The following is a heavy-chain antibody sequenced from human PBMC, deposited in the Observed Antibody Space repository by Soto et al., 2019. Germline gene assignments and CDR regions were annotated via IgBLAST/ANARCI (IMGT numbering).Heavy chain of an antibody. CDR2: INPNSGGT. Sequence: ASVKVSCKASGYTFTGYYMHWVRQAPGQGLEWMGWINPNSGGTNYAQKFQGWVTMTRDTSISTAYMELSRLRSDDTAVYYCARQRPYYDSSGYYYTGDFDYWGQGTLVTVSS. V-gene: IGHV1-2*04. J-gene: IGHJ4*02. CDR3: ARQRPYYDSSGYYYTGDFDY. CDR1: GYTFTGYY. D-gene: IGHD3-22*01.